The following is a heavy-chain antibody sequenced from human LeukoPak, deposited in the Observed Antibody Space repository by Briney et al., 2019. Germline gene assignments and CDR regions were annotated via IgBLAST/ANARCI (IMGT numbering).Heavy chain of an antibody. V-gene: IGHV3-7*03. CDR2: IKQDGSEK. J-gene: IGHJ5*02. CDR3: TTEVGGSYWFDP. CDR1: GFIFSNYW. Sequence: GGSLRLSCAASGFIFSNYWMSWVRQAPGKGLEWVANIKQDGSEKNYVDSVKGRFTISRDNAKNSLYLQMNSLKTEDTAVYYCTTEVGGSYWFDPWGQGTLVTVSS. D-gene: IGHD1-26*01.